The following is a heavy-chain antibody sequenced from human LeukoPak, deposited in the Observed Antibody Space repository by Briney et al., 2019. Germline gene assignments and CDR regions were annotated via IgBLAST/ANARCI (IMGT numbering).Heavy chain of an antibody. Sequence: SETLSLTCTVSGGSISSSSYYWGWIRQPPGKGLEWIGEINHSGSTNYNPSLKSRVTISVDTSKNQFSLKLSSVTAADTAVYYCASALGTPYAFDIWGQGTMVTVSS. CDR1: GGSISSSSYY. V-gene: IGHV4-39*07. J-gene: IGHJ3*02. CDR3: ASALGTPYAFDI. CDR2: INHSGST. D-gene: IGHD1-26*01.